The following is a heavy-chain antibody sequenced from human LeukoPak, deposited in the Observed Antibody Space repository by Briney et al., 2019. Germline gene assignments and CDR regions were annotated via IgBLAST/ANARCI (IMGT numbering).Heavy chain of an antibody. D-gene: IGHD6-13*01. CDR3: ARTSSSWQNYYYYYYMDV. CDR2: INPSGGST. Sequence: ASVKVSCKASGYTFTSYYMHWVRQAPGQGLEWMGIINPSGGSTSYAQKFQGRVTMTTDTSTSTAYMELRSLRSDDTAVYYCARTSSSWQNYYYYYYMDVWGKGTTVTVSS. J-gene: IGHJ6*03. V-gene: IGHV1-46*01. CDR1: GYTFTSYY.